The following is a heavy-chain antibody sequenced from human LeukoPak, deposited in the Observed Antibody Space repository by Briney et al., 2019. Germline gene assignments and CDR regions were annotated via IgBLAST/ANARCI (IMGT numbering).Heavy chain of an antibody. J-gene: IGHJ3*02. CDR2: INHSGST. D-gene: IGHD1-20*01. Sequence: PSETLSLTCAVYGGSFSGYYWSWIRQPPGKGLEWIGEINHSGSTNYNPSLKSRVTISVDTSKNQFSLKLSSVTAADTAVYYCARLGFNWNDGAFDIWGQGTMVTVSS. CDR1: GGSFSGYY. V-gene: IGHV4-34*01. CDR3: ARLGFNWNDGAFDI.